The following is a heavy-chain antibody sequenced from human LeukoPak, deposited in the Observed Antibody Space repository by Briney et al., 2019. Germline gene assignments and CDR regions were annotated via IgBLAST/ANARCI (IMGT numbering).Heavy chain of an antibody. CDR3: VRQKIVPGTSQLRTFDA. V-gene: IGHV5-51*01. CDR1: GYKFTSYW. D-gene: IGHD2/OR15-2a*01. Sequence: ASVKVSCKASGYKFTSYWIAWVRQMPGHGLEWVGSLYPIDSDKKYSPTFQGQVAMSPDRSINTAYLQWSSLKASDTAMYYCVRQKIVPGTSQLRTFDAWGQGTLVSVSS. CDR2: LYPIDSDK. J-gene: IGHJ4*02.